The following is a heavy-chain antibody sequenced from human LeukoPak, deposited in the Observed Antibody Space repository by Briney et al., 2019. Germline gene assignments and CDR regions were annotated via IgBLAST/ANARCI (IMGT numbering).Heavy chain of an antibody. Sequence: GGSLRLSCAASGFTFSSYWMSWVRQAPGKGLEWVANIKQDGSEKYYVDSVKGRFTISRDNSKNTLYLQMNSLRAEDTAVYYCAREGRTYYDFWSGYPFHGFDIWGQGTMVTVSS. J-gene: IGHJ3*02. D-gene: IGHD3-3*01. V-gene: IGHV3-7*01. CDR2: IKQDGSEK. CDR1: GFTFSSYW. CDR3: AREGRTYYDFWSGYPFHGFDI.